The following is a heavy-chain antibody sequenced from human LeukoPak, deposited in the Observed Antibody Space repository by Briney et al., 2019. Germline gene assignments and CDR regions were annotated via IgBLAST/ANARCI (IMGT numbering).Heavy chain of an antibody. CDR1: GGSFSGYY. J-gene: IGHJ4*02. D-gene: IGHD2-15*01. CDR3: ARGQGYCSGGSCYSEDGY. V-gene: IGHV4-34*01. Sequence: SETLSLTCAVYGGSFSGYYWSWIRQPPGKGLEWIGEINHSGSTNYNPSLKSRVTISVDTSKNQFSLKLSSVTAADTAVYYRARGQGYCSGGSCYSEDGYWGQGTLVTVSS. CDR2: INHSGST.